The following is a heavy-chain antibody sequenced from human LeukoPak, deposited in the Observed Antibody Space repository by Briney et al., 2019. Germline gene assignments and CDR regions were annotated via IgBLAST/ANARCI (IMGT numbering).Heavy chain of an antibody. CDR1: GFTFNSYV. D-gene: IGHD5-18*01. CDR3: AKDGGSVDTAMVTVSVDY. Sequence: GGSLRLSCAASGFTFNSYVMSWVRQAPGKGLEWVSAINGGGGNTYYADSVKGRFTISRDNSKNTLYLQMNSLRAEDTAVYYCAKDGGSVDTAMVTVSVDYWGQGTLVTVSS. V-gene: IGHV3-23*01. CDR2: INGGGGNT. J-gene: IGHJ4*02.